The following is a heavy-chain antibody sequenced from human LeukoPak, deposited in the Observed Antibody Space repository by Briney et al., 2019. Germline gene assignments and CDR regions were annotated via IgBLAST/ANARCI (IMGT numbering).Heavy chain of an antibody. CDR2: IIPIFGTA. V-gene: IGHV1-69*05. D-gene: IGHD3-22*01. Sequence: SVKVSCKASRGTFSSYAISWVRQAPGQGLEWMGRIIPIFGTANYAQKFQGRVTITTDESTSTAYMELSSLRSEDTAVYYCASSPNYYDSSGYPPPRCFQHWGQGTLVTVSS. CDR1: RGTFSSYA. CDR3: ASSPNYYDSSGYPPPRCFQH. J-gene: IGHJ1*01.